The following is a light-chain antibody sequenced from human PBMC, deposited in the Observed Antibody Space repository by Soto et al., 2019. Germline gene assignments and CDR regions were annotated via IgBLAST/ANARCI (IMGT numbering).Light chain of an antibody. CDR1: NSNMGRNY. J-gene: IGLJ2*01. Sequence: QAVLTQTPSASGTPGQRVTIYCSGSNSNMGRNYVYWYQQVPGTAPKLLMYRNDVRPSGVPDRFTGSKSGTSASLAISGLRSEDEADYYCAVWDYSLNGMAFGGGTKLTVL. V-gene: IGLV1-47*01. CDR2: RND. CDR3: AVWDYSLNGMA.